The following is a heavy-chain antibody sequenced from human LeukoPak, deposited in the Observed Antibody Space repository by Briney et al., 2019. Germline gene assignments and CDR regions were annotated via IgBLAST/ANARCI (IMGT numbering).Heavy chain of an antibody. Sequence: GASVKVSCKASGGTFSSYAISWVRQAPGQGLEWMGRIIPIFGTANYAQKFQGRVTITTDESTSTAYMELSSLRSEDTAVYYCARSCGGDCYSGAFDIWGQGTMVTVSS. CDR3: ARSCGGDCYSGAFDI. D-gene: IGHD2-21*02. V-gene: IGHV1-69*05. J-gene: IGHJ3*02. CDR1: GGTFSSYA. CDR2: IIPIFGTA.